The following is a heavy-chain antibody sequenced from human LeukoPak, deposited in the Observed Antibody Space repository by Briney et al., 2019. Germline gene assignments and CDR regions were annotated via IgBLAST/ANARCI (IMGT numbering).Heavy chain of an antibody. CDR1: GGTFSSYA. CDR3: ARGPNITSYYGSGSYYKPTYNWFDP. D-gene: IGHD3-10*01. CDR2: IIPIFGTA. J-gene: IGHJ5*02. Sequence: SVKVSCKASGGTFSSYAISWVRQAPGQGLEWMGGIIPIFGTANYAQKFQGRVTITADESTSTAYMELSSLRSEDTAVYYCARGPNITSYYGSGSYYKPTYNWFDPWGQGTLVTVSS. V-gene: IGHV1-69*13.